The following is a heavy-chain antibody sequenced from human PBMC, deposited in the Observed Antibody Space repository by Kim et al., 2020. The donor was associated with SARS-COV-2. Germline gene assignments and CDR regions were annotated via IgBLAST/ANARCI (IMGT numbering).Heavy chain of an antibody. CDR2: NSRGSRSI. J-gene: IGHJ4*01. Sequence: GGSLRLSCAASGFTFRGFSMNWVRQAPGKGLEWISYNSRGSRSIFYTDSVKGRFTISRDDAENSVFMQMNSLRAEDTALFNCTRDGGRGYDMDYWGHETL. CDR1: GFTFRGFS. CDR3: TRDGGRGYDMDY. D-gene: IGHD5-12*01. V-gene: IGHV3-48*04.